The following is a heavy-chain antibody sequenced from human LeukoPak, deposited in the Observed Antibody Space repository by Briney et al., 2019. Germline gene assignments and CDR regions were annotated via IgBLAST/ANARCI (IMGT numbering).Heavy chain of an antibody. Sequence: ASVKVSCKASGYTFTGYYMHWVRQVPGQGLEWMGWINPNSGGTNYAQKFQGRITMTRDTSISTAHMELSSLRSDDTAVYYCAGGDGRFLECCTDAFDIWGQGTMVTVSS. CDR2: INPNSGGT. CDR3: AGGDGRFLECCTDAFDI. D-gene: IGHD3-3*01. J-gene: IGHJ3*02. CDR1: GYTFTGYY. V-gene: IGHV1-2*02.